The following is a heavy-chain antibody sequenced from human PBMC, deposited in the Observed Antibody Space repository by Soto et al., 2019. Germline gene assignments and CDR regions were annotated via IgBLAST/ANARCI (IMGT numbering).Heavy chain of an antibody. Sequence: EVQLLVSGGGLVQSGGSLRLSCAASGFTFRTYTMNWVRQAPGKGLEWVSGISVSGGSTYYTGSVKGRCSISRDNSKNTRYVQLTTLRVEDTAVYYCAKVKVGASLDPFDLWGRGTVVTVSS. CDR1: GFTFRTYT. V-gene: IGHV3-23*01. CDR2: ISVSGGST. J-gene: IGHJ3*01. CDR3: AKVKVGASLDPFDL. D-gene: IGHD1-26*01.